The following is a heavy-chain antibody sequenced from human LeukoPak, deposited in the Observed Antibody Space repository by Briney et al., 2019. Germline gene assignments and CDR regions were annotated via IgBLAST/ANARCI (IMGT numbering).Heavy chain of an antibody. CDR1: GFIFSNYA. J-gene: IGHJ6*03. Sequence: GGSLRLSCAASGFIFSNYAMHWVRQAPGKGLEWVALISYDGSNKYYADSVKGRFTISRDNSKNTLYLHMNSLRAEDMAVYYCARGGSSGIFYFYMDVWGKGTTVTISS. V-gene: IGHV3-30*14. D-gene: IGHD3-10*01. CDR3: ARGGSSGIFYFYMDV. CDR2: ISYDGSNK.